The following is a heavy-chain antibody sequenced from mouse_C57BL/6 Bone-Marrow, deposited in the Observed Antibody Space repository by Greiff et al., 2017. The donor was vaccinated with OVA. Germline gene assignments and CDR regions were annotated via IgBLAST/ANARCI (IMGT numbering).Heavy chain of an antibody. CDR2: ISSGGSYT. CDR3: ARHDWYGNAMDY. Sequence: DVMLVESGGDLVKPGGSLKLSCAASGFTFSSYGMSWVRQTPDQRLEWVATISSGGSYTYYPASVKGRFTISRDNAKNTLYLQMSSLKSEDTAMYCCARHDWYGNAMDYWGQGTSVTVSS. CDR1: GFTFSSYG. J-gene: IGHJ4*01. V-gene: IGHV5-6*02. D-gene: IGHD2-14*01.